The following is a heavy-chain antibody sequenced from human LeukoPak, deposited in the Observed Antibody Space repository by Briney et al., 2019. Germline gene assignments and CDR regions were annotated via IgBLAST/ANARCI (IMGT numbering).Heavy chain of an antibody. CDR3: ARAYSVRYGLGYYYMDV. D-gene: IGHD5/OR15-5a*01. V-gene: IGHV3-21*01. Sequence: PGGSLRLSCAASGFTLSSYSMNWVRQAPGKGLEWVSSISSSSSYVYYADSVKGRFTISRDNSKKLLYLEMNSLRAEDTAVYYCARAYSVRYGLGYYYMDVWGKGTTVTISS. J-gene: IGHJ6*03. CDR2: ISSSSSYV. CDR1: GFTLSSYS.